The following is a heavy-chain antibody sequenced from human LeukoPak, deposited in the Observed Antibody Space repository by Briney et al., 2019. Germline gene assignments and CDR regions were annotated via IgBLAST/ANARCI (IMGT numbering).Heavy chain of an antibody. CDR3: ARAYGGYDSSGYYSHFDY. V-gene: IGHV3-48*03. D-gene: IGHD3-22*01. Sequence: GGSLRLSCAASGFTFSSYEMNWVRQAPGKGLEWVSYIRSSGDTIYYADSVKGRFTISRDNAKNSLYLQMNSLRAEDTAVYYCARAYGGYDSSGYYSHFDYWGQGTLVTVSS. J-gene: IGHJ4*02. CDR2: IRSSGDTI. CDR1: GFTFSSYE.